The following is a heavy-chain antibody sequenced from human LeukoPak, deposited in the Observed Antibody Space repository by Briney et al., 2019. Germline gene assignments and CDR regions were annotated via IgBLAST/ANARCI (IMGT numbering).Heavy chain of an antibody. D-gene: IGHD2-15*01. V-gene: IGHV4-34*01. CDR1: GGSFSGYY. J-gene: IGHJ3*02. CDR2: IYHSGST. Sequence: SETLSLTCAVYGGSFSGYYWNWIRQPPGKGLEWIGEIYHSGSTNYNPSLKSRVTISVDKSKNQFSLKLSSVTAADTAVYYCARRLKYCSGGSCSFDAFDIWGQGTMVTVSS. CDR3: ARRLKYCSGGSCSFDAFDI.